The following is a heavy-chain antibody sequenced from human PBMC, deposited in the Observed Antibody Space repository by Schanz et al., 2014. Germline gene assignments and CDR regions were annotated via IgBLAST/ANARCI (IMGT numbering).Heavy chain of an antibody. CDR2: ISTFRNEDT. CDR1: GGTFSTYP. CDR3: ARGGGPEDVFDI. J-gene: IGHJ3*02. Sequence: QVQLVQSGAEVKKPGSSMKVSCKASGGTFSTYPINWLRQAPGQGPEFMGWISTFRNEDTNSAQRFQGRLTMTTDTSTSTAYMELRSLRSDDTAVYYCARGGGPEDVFDIWGQGTILTVSS. V-gene: IGHV1-18*04. D-gene: IGHD5-12*01.